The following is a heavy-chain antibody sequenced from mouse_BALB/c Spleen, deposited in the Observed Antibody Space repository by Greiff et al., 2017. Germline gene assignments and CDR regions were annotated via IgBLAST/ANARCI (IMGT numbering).Heavy chain of an antibody. D-gene: IGHD2-14*01. CDR3: ARKGYRYDDYYAMDY. J-gene: IGHJ4*01. CDR2: IWAGGST. CDR1: GFSLTSYG. V-gene: IGHV2-9*02. Sequence: VQGVESGPGLVAPSQSLSITCTVSGFSLTSYGVHWVRQPPGKGLEWLGVIWAGGSTNYNSALMSRLSISKDNSKSQVFLKMNSLQTDDTAMYYCARKGYRYDDYYAMDYWGQGTSVTVSS.